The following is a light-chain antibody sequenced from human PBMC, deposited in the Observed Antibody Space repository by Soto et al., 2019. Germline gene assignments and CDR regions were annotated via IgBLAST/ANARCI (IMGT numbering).Light chain of an antibody. CDR1: QSLVYSDGNIY. V-gene: IGKV2-30*01. CDR2: KVS. Sequence: VMSRFPLALTVRLGPPPCIYCRSSQSLVYSDGNIYLSWFHQRPGQSPRRLIYKVSNRDSGVPDRFSGSGSGTDFTLKISRVEPDDVGVYYCMQFTHWPWTFGQGTKVDIK. CDR3: MQFTHWPWT. J-gene: IGKJ1*01.